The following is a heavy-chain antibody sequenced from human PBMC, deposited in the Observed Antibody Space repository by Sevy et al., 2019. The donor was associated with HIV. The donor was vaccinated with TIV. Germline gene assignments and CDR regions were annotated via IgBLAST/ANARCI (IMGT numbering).Heavy chain of an antibody. CDR3: ARGEWGGVNY. CDR1: GFTFNTYE. Sequence: GGSLRLSCAASGFTFNTYEMNWVRQAPGKGLEWVSYISSRGSTIYYADSVKGRFTISRDYAKNSLYLQMDSLRAEDTAVYYCARGEWGGVNYWGQGTLGTVSS. CDR2: ISSRGSTI. V-gene: IGHV3-48*03. D-gene: IGHD3-16*01. J-gene: IGHJ4*02.